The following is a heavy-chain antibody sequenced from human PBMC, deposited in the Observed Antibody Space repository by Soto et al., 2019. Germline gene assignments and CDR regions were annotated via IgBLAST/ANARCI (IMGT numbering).Heavy chain of an antibody. V-gene: IGHV4-31*03. J-gene: IGHJ4*02. Sequence: QVQLQESGPGLVKPSQTLSLTCTVSGGSISRGGYYWTWIRQHPGKGLEWVGYIYYTGSTYYNPSPKSRVSISVDTSKNQCSRRLSSVSAADTAVYYGARARGGDYVDYWGQGTLVTVSS. CDR1: GGSISRGGYY. CDR3: ARARGGDYVDY. CDR2: IYYTGST. D-gene: IGHD3-16*01.